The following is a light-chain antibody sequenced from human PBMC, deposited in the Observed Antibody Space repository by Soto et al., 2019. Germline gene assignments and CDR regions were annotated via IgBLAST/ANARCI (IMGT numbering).Light chain of an antibody. V-gene: IGLV2-11*01. CDR2: DVT. J-gene: IGLJ1*01. CDR3: CSYVGTDTYS. Sequence: QSALTQPRSVSGSPGQSVTISCTGTSSDVGGYNYVSWYQQHPGKAPELMIYDVTKRPSVVPDRFSGSKSGNTASLTISGLQAEDEADYYCCSYVGTDTYSFGTGTKLTVL. CDR1: SSDVGGYNY.